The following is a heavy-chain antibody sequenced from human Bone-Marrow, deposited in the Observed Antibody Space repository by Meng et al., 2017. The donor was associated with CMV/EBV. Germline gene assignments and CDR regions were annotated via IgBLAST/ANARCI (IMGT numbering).Heavy chain of an antibody. D-gene: IGHD6-13*01. CDR1: GCTFSSYS. Sequence: SCAASGCTFSSYSMNWVRQAPGKGLEWVSSISSSSSYIYYADSVKGRFTISRDNAKNSLYLQMNSLRAEDTAVYYCARAAAAQNNFDYWGQGTLVTVSS. J-gene: IGHJ4*02. V-gene: IGHV3-21*01. CDR2: ISSSSSYI. CDR3: ARAAAAQNNFDY.